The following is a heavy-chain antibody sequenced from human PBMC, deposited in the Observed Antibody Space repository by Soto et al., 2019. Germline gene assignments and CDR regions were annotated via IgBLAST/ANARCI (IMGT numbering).Heavy chain of an antibody. CDR1: GGSISSGDYY. Sequence: QVQLQESGPGLVKPSQTLSLTCTVSGGSISSGDYYWSWIRQPPGKGMEWIGYIYYSGRTYYNPSLKSRVTISVDTSKNQFSLKLSSVTAADPAVYYCARVSIAAAGTFDYWGQGTLVTVSS. J-gene: IGHJ4*02. D-gene: IGHD6-13*01. CDR3: ARVSIAAAGTFDY. V-gene: IGHV4-30-4*01. CDR2: IYYSGRT.